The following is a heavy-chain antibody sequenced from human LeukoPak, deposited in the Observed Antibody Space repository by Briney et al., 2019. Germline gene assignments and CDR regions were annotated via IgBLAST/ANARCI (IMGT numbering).Heavy chain of an antibody. CDR2: IKQDGSEK. V-gene: IGHV3-7*01. Sequence: GGSLRLSCAASGFTFSSYWMSWVRQAPGKGLEWVANIKQDGSEKYYVDSVKGRFTISRDNAKNSLYLQMNSLRAEDTAVYYCARDHGPRTTLPGYWGQGTLVTVSS. CDR1: GFTFSSYW. CDR3: ARDHGPRTTLPGY. D-gene: IGHD1-1*01. J-gene: IGHJ4*02.